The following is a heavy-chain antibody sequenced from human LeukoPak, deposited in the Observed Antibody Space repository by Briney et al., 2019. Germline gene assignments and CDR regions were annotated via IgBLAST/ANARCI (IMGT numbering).Heavy chain of an antibody. CDR2: IYYSGST. V-gene: IGHV4-59*01. CDR3: ASNGGYCSSTSCQSPYEY. Sequence: SETLSLTCTVSGGSISSYYWSWIRQPPGKGLEWIGYIYYSGSTNYNPSLKSRVTISVDTSKNQFSLKLSSVTAADTAVYYCASNGGYCSSTSCQSPYEYWGQGTLVTVSS. D-gene: IGHD2-2*01. J-gene: IGHJ4*02. CDR1: GGSISSYY.